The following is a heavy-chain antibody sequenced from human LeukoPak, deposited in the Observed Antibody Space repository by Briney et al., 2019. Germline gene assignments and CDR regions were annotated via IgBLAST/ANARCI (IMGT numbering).Heavy chain of an antibody. Sequence: GESLKISCKGSGYIFTTYWIGWVRQMPGKGLEWMGIIYPGDSDTRYSPSFQGQVTISADKSISTAYLQWSSLKASDTAMYYCARQGSSGWSFFDYWGQGTLVTVSS. CDR1: GYIFTTYW. V-gene: IGHV5-51*01. CDR3: ARQGSSGWSFFDY. D-gene: IGHD6-19*01. J-gene: IGHJ4*02. CDR2: IYPGDSDT.